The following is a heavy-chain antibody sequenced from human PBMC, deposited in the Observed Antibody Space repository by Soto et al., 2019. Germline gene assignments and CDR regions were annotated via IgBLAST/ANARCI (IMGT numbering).Heavy chain of an antibody. CDR2: IWYDGSNK. CDR3: ARVYDSSGYPRYYFDY. Sequence: QVQLVESGGGVVQPGRSLRLSCAASGFTFSSYGMHWVRQAPGKGLEWVAVIWYDGSNKYYADSVKGRFTISRDNSKNTLYLQMNSLRAEDTAVYYCARVYDSSGYPRYYFDYWGQGTLVTVSA. D-gene: IGHD3-22*01. V-gene: IGHV3-33*01. CDR1: GFTFSSYG. J-gene: IGHJ4*02.